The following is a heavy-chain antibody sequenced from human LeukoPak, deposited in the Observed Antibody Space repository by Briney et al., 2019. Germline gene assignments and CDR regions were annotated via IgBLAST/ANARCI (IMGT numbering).Heavy chain of an antibody. D-gene: IGHD1-26*01. CDR1: GFTFSSYG. CDR2: ISYDGSNK. Sequence: TGGSLRLSCAASGFTFSSYGMHWVRQAPGKGLEWVAVISYDGSNKYYADSVKGRFTISRDNSKNTLYLQMNSLRAEDTAVYYCAKHSGSSQPHQPSDYWGQGTLVTVSS. J-gene: IGHJ4*02. CDR3: AKHSGSSQPHQPSDY. V-gene: IGHV3-30*18.